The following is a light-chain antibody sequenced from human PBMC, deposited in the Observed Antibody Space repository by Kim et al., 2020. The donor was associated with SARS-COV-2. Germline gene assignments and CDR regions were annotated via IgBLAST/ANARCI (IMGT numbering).Light chain of an antibody. CDR2: RNN. Sequence: RQTATLTCTGNYSNAGNQGAAWLQQHQRHPPKLLSCRNNTRPSGISERFSASRSGDTASLTITGLQPEDDADYYCTSWDTYLSAWLFGGGTQLTVL. CDR3: TSWDTYLSAWL. CDR1: YSNAGNQG. J-gene: IGLJ3*02. V-gene: IGLV10-54*04.